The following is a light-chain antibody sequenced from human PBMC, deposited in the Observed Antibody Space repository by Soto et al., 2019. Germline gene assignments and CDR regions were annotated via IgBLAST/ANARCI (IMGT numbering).Light chain of an antibody. CDR3: QHYSTYLWT. CDR2: DAS. J-gene: IGKJ1*01. Sequence: DIQMTQSPSTLSASVGDRVTITCRASQNIGSWLAWYQQRPGKAPKFLIYDASTLERAVPSRFRGSGYGTEFTLTISSLQPDDFATYYCQHYSTYLWTFGQGTKVDIK. CDR1: QNIGSW. V-gene: IGKV1-5*01.